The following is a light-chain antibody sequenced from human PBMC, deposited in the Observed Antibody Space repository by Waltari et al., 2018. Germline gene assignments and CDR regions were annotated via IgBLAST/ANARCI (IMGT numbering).Light chain of an antibody. Sequence: DIQMTQSPSSLSASVGDSVTITCRASQSIYSSLNCYQQKPGKAPKLLIFAATSLQSGVPSRFSGSGSGTDFTRTISSLQPEDFATYYCQQSYKSPRTCGQGTKVEIK. CDR1: QSIYSS. CDR3: QQSYKSPRT. CDR2: AAT. J-gene: IGKJ1*01. V-gene: IGKV1-39*01.